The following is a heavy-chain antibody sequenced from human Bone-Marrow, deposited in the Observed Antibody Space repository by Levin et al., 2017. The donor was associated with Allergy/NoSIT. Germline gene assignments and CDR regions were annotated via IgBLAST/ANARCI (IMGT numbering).Heavy chain of an antibody. CDR1: GFTFSSYD. D-gene: IGHD2-2*02. V-gene: IGHV3-13*01. CDR2: IGTAGDT. Sequence: GGSLRLSCAASGFTFSSYDMHWVRQATGKGLEWVSAIGTAGDTYYPGSVKGRFTISRENAKNSLYLQMNSLRAGDTAVYYCARASTHRVVPAAIRGYYYYDGMDVWGQGTTVTVSS. CDR3: ARASTHRVVPAAIRGYYYYDGMDV. J-gene: IGHJ6*02.